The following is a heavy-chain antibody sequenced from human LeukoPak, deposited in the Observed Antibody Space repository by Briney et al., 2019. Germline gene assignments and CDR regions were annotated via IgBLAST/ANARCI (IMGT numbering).Heavy chain of an antibody. CDR2: ISWNSGRM. D-gene: IGHD3-10*01. CDR1: GFTFDHYA. Sequence: PGRSLRLSCAASGFTFDHYAMHWARQAPGKGLEWVSSISWNSGRMDYADSVEGRFTISRDNAKNSLYLQMNSLRVEDMALYYCAKDVNYSPSGTFDYWGQGTLVTVSS. V-gene: IGHV3-9*03. J-gene: IGHJ4*02. CDR3: AKDVNYSPSGTFDY.